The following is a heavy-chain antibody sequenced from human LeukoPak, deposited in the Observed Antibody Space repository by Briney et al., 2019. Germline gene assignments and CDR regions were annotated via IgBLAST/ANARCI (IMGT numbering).Heavy chain of an antibody. Sequence: GGSLRLSCTTSGFTFGDYGMSWFRQAPGKGLEWVRFIRSYIYSGATDYAASVRGRFVISRDDSESIAYMHMNSLKTADTGVYYCTRNSHPHCSGVHCSCDFWGRGTLVSVSS. CDR1: GFTFGDYG. CDR2: IRSYIYSGAT. D-gene: IGHD2-15*01. J-gene: IGHJ4*02. CDR3: TRNSHPHCSGVHCSCDF. V-gene: IGHV3-49*03.